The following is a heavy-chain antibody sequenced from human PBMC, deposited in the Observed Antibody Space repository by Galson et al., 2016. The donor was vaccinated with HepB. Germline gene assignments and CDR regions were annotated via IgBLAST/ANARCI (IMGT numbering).Heavy chain of an antibody. D-gene: IGHD1-1*01. Sequence: SLRLSCAASGFTFSTSTMNWVRQVPGKGLEWVSLIYSGGATNYANSVKGRFTISRDSSKHTLYLQMNSLRPEDTAIYYCARDPPGTATGTPWGQGTLVTVSS. V-gene: IGHV3-53*01. CDR1: GFTFSTST. CDR2: IYSGGAT. CDR3: ARDPPGTATGTP. J-gene: IGHJ5*02.